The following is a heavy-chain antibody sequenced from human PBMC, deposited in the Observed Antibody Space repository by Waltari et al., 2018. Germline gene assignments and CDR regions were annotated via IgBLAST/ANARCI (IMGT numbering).Heavy chain of an antibody. Sequence: QVQLVESGGGVVQPGRSLRLSCAASGFTFSSYCLHWVRQAPGKGLEWVAVIWYDGSNKYYADSVKGRFTISRDNSKNTLYLQMNSLRAEDTAVYYCAREIVGAIDYWGQGTLVTVSS. CDR1: GFTFSSYC. D-gene: IGHD1-26*01. V-gene: IGHV3-33*01. CDR3: AREIVGAIDY. CDR2: IWYDGSNK. J-gene: IGHJ4*02.